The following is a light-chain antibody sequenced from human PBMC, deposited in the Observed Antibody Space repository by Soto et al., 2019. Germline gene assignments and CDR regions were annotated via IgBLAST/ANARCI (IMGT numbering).Light chain of an antibody. CDR2: EAS. V-gene: IGKV3-11*01. CDR1: QTFGVR. CDR3: QQYGSSLT. Sequence: EIGLTQSPATLSSSPGETATLSCRASQTFGVRLSWYQHKPGQAPRLIIYEASNRAAGIPARFSGSGSGTDFTLTITSLAPDDFAVYYCQQYGSSLTFGGGTKVDI. J-gene: IGKJ4*01.